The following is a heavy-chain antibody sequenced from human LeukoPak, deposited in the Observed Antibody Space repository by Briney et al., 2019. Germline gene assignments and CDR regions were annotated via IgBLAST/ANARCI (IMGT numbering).Heavy chain of an antibody. CDR3: AREASGSYSYYFDY. Sequence: GASVKVSCKASGYTFTSYGISWVRQAPGQGLEWMGIINPSGGSTSYAQKFKGRVTMTRDMSTSTVYMELSSLRSEDTAVYYCAREASGSYSYYFDYWGQGTLVTVSS. V-gene: IGHV1-46*01. CDR1: GYTFTSYG. J-gene: IGHJ4*02. CDR2: INPSGGST. D-gene: IGHD1-26*01.